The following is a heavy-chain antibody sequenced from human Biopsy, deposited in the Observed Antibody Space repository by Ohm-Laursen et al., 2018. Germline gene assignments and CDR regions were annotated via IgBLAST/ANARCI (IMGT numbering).Heavy chain of an antibody. V-gene: IGHV3-23*01. J-gene: IGHJ6*02. Sequence: LRLSCAASGLRFSMYAMSWVRQAPGKGLEWVSAIGGSGGGTYYADSVKGRFTISRDDSKNTVYLQMNSLRVEDRAVYYCARPMSRVVAYGMDVWGQGTTVTVSS. CDR2: IGGSGGGT. CDR1: GLRFSMYA. CDR3: ARPMSRVVAYGMDV. D-gene: IGHD2-15*01.